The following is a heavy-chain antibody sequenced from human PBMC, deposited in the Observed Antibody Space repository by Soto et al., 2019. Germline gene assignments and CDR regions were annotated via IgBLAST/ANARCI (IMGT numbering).Heavy chain of an antibody. CDR1: GGSISSYY. CDR2: IYYSGST. CDR3: ARGSAYCSSTSCYPNWFDP. J-gene: IGHJ5*02. V-gene: IGHV4-59*01. Sequence: PSETLSLTCTVSGGSISSYYRSWIRQPPGKGLEWIGYIYYSGSTNYNPSLKSRVTISVDTSKNQFSLKLSSVTAADTAVYYCARGSAYCSSTSCYPNWFDPWGQGTLVTVSS. D-gene: IGHD2-2*01.